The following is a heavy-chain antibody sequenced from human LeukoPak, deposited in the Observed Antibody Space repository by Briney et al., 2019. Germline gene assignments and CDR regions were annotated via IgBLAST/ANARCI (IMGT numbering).Heavy chain of an antibody. D-gene: IGHD6-13*01. CDR2: FDPEDGET. V-gene: IGHV1-24*01. CDR1: GYTLTELS. Sequence: GASVKVSCKVSGYTLTELSMHWVRQAPGKGLEWMGGFDPEDGETIYAQKFQGRVTMTEDTSTDTAYMELSSLRSEDTAVYYCATSRPGYSSSWYESKTLKYWGQGTLVTVSS. J-gene: IGHJ4*02. CDR3: ATSRPGYSSSWYESKTLKY.